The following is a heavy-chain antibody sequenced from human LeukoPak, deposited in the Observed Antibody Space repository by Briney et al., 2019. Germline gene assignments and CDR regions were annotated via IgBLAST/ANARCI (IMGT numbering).Heavy chain of an antibody. CDR3: ADIPVVPAAMVP. D-gene: IGHD2-2*01. Sequence: GGSLRLSCAASGFTFSSYGMYWVRQAPGKGLEWVAFIRYDGSNKYYADSVKGRFTISRDNSKNTLYLQMNSLRAEDTAVYYCADIPVVPAAMVPWGQGTLVTVSS. V-gene: IGHV3-30*02. J-gene: IGHJ5*02. CDR1: GFTFSSYG. CDR2: IRYDGSNK.